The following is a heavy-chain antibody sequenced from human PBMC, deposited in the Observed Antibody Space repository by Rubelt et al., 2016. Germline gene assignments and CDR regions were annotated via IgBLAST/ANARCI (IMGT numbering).Heavy chain of an antibody. CDR3: ARRQQLGPFDY. Sequence: QVQLVQSGAEVKKPVSSVKVSCKASGGTFRSYAISWVRQAPGQGLEWMGGIIPIFGTATYAQKFQGRVTLIADDSTSTSYMERSSLRSEDTAVYYCARRQQLGPFDYWGQGTLVTVSS. J-gene: IGHJ4*02. V-gene: IGHV1-69*01. CDR2: IIPIFGTA. D-gene: IGHD6-13*01. CDR1: GGTFRSYA.